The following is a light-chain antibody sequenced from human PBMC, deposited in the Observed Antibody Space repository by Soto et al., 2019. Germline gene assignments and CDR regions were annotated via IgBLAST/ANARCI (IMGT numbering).Light chain of an antibody. J-gene: IGKJ2*01. V-gene: IGKV3-20*01. CDR1: QSVSSIY. CDR3: QQYGSSPKP. Sequence: EIVLTQSPGTLSLSPGERATLSCRTSQSVSSIYLAWFQQKPGQAPRLLIYGTSNRATGVPDRFNGSGSGTDFTLTITRLEPEDFAVYYCQQYGSSPKPFGQGTKLEIK. CDR2: GTS.